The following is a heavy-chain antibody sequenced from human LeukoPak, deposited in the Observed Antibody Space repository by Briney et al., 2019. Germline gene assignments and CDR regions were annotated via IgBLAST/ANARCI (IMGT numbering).Heavy chain of an antibody. Sequence: GGSLRLSCAASGFTVSSNYMTWVRQAPGKGLEWVANIKQDGSEKYYVDSVKGRFTISRDNAKNSLYLQMNSLRAEDTAVYYCARDQDVVILLGIIAYDAFDIWGQGTLVTVSS. V-gene: IGHV3-7*01. J-gene: IGHJ3*02. D-gene: IGHD2/OR15-2a*01. CDR3: ARDQDVVILLGIIAYDAFDI. CDR1: GFTVSSNY. CDR2: IKQDGSEK.